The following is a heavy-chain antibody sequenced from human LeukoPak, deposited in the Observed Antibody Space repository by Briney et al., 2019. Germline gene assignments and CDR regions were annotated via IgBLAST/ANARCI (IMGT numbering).Heavy chain of an antibody. CDR2: ISYDGSNK. CDR3: AKETAFTLPARKYGSGIYYYGMDV. D-gene: IGHD3-10*01. J-gene: IGHJ6*02. V-gene: IGHV3-30*18. Sequence: GGSLRLSFAASGFPFSSYGMHWVRPAPGKGLEWVAVISYDGSNKYYADSVKGRFTISRDNSKNTLYLQMNSLRAEDTAVYYCAKETAFTLPARKYGSGIYYYGMDVWGQGTTVTVSS. CDR1: GFPFSSYG.